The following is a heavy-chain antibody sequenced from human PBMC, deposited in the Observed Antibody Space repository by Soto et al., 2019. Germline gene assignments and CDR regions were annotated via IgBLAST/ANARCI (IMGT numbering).Heavy chain of an antibody. V-gene: IGHV3-23*01. J-gene: IGHJ4*02. D-gene: IGHD2-15*01. CDR3: AKDRPQGVVVAANFDY. CDR2: ISGSGGST. Sequence: GGSLRLSCAASGFTFSSYAMSWVRQAPGKGLEWVSAISGSGGSTYYADSVKGRFTISRDNSKNTLYLQMNSLRAEDTAVYYCAKDRPQGVVVAANFDYWGQGTLVTVSS. CDR1: GFTFSSYA.